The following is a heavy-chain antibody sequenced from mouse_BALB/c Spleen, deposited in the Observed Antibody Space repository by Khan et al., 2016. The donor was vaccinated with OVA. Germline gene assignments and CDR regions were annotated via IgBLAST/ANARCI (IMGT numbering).Heavy chain of an antibody. Sequence: EVQLQESGPGLVKPSQSLSLTCTVTGYSITRGYAWNWIRQFPGNKLEWMGYITNSGSTNYNPSLKSRISITRDTSKNQFFLQLNSVTTEDTATYYCASELGRYYAMDYWGQGTSVTVSS. D-gene: IGHD4-1*01. CDR3: ASELGRYYAMDY. J-gene: IGHJ4*01. CDR2: ITNSGST. CDR1: GYSITRGYA. V-gene: IGHV3-2*02.